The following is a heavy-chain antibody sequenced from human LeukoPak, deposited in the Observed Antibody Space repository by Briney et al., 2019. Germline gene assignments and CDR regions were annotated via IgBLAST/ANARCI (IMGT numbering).Heavy chain of an antibody. J-gene: IGHJ4*02. V-gene: IGHV3-23*01. D-gene: IGHD5-12*01. CDR2: ISGRGETT. Sequence: PGGSLRLSCAASGFTFNNYAMSWVRQAPGKGLEWVSSISGRGETTYYADSVEGRFTISRDNVDNTVYLQMNSLRAEDTAVYYCAKDHSGYSGYDWDYWGQGTLVTVSS. CDR1: GFTFNNYA. CDR3: AKDHSGYSGYDWDY.